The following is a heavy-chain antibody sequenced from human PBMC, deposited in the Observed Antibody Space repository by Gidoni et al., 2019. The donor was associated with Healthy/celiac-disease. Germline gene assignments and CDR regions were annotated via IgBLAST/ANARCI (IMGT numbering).Heavy chain of an antibody. CDR2: IYPGDSDT. V-gene: IGHV5-51*01. J-gene: IGHJ4*02. D-gene: IGHD2-15*01. CDR3: ARTYCSGGSCSPYFDY. Sequence: EVQLVQSGAEVQKPGESRKISCKGSGYSFTSYWIGWVRQMPGKGLEWMGIIYPGDSDTRYSPSFQGQVTISADKSISTAYLQWSSLKASDTAMYYCARTYCSGGSCSPYFDYWGQGTLVTVSS. CDR1: GYSFTSYW.